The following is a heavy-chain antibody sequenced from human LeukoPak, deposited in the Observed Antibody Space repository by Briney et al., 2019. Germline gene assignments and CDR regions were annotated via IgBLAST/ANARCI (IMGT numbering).Heavy chain of an antibody. Sequence: SETLSLTCTVSGYSISSDYYWGWIRQPPGKGLEWIGSIYHSGSTYYNPSLKSRVTISVDTSKNQFSLKLSSVTAADTAVYYCAREAITIFGVVRTQTTYGPHRFDPWGQGTLVTVSS. CDR1: GYSISSDYY. CDR2: IYHSGST. J-gene: IGHJ5*02. D-gene: IGHD3-3*01. V-gene: IGHV4-38-2*02. CDR3: AREAITIFGVVRTQTTYGPHRFDP.